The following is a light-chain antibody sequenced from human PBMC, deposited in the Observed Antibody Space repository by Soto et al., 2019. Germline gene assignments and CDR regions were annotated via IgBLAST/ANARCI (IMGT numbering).Light chain of an antibody. Sequence: LTQPAPVSGSPGQSITVSCTGTSSDIGAYNYVSWYQQHPGEAPKLIIYEVSNRPSGVSNRFSGSKSGNTASLTISGLQADDEADYYCCSRASTITYVFGSGTKVTVL. CDR2: EVS. CDR3: CSRASTITYV. J-gene: IGLJ1*01. CDR1: SSDIGAYNY. V-gene: IGLV2-14*01.